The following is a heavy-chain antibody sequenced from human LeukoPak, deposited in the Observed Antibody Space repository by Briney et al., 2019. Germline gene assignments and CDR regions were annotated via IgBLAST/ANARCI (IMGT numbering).Heavy chain of an antibody. CDR3: ARSRGMSMNDKNLLY. CDR1: GFTFSAYT. V-gene: IGHV3-21*06. J-gene: IGHJ4*02. D-gene: IGHD3-10*01. Sequence: GGSLRPSCAASGFTFSAYTLNWVRQAPGKGLEWVSSIKGSDNYIYNADSVAGRFTVSTDDAQNSIYLQMNSLRVEDTAIYYCARSRGMSMNDKNLLYWGQGSLVTVSS. CDR2: IKGSDNYI.